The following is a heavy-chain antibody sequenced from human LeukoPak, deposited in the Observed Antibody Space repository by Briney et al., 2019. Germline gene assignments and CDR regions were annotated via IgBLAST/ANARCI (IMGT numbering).Heavy chain of an antibody. CDR1: GFTFDEYG. CDR2: ISLNGGAT. Sequence: RPGGSLRLSCAASGFTFDEYGMSWVRQAQGKGLEWVSGISLNGGATGYADSVKGRFTISRDNAKNSLYLQMNSLRAEDTAVYYCATYSLSQVVVAASDYWGQGTLVTVSS. CDR3: ATYSLSQVVVAASDY. J-gene: IGHJ4*02. V-gene: IGHV3-20*04. D-gene: IGHD2-15*01.